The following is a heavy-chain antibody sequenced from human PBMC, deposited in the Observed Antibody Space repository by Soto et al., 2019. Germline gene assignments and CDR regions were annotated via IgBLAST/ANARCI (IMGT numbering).Heavy chain of an antibody. CDR1: GGSISSSSYY. D-gene: IGHD6-19*01. Sequence: QLQLQESGPGLVKPSETLSLTCTVSGGSISSSSYYWGWIRQPPGKGLEWIGSIYYSGSTYYNPSLKSRVTISVDTSKNQFSLKLSSVTAADTAVYYCARPIAVAGTGWFDPWGQGTLVTVSS. CDR2: IYYSGST. CDR3: ARPIAVAGTGWFDP. J-gene: IGHJ5*02. V-gene: IGHV4-39*01.